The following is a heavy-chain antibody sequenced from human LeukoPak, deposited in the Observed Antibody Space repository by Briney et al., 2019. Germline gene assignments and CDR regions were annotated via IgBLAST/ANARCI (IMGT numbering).Heavy chain of an antibody. CDR2: IRHDGSYQ. J-gene: IGHJ4*02. CDR3: AKNRDSSDYPRDFDF. V-gene: IGHV3-30*02. D-gene: IGHD3-22*01. CDR1: GFTFSSYG. Sequence: GGSLRLSCAAFGFTFSSYGVHWLRQTPGKGLEWVAFIRHDGSYQQYADSVKGRFTVSRDNSKDMVYLQMNSLRTEDTAVYYCAKNRDSSDYPRDFDFWGQGTLVTVSS.